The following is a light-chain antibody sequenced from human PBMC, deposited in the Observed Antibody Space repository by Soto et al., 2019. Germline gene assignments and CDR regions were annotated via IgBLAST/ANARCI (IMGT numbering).Light chain of an antibody. CDR2: GAS. V-gene: IGKV3-15*01. Sequence: EMVLTQSPDTLSVSAGDRATLSFRASESVSSNVAWYQQKPGQAPRLLIYGASTRATGIPARFSGSGSGTEFTLTISSLQSEDFAVYYCQHYNNWPPWTFGQVTNVDIK. J-gene: IGKJ1*01. CDR3: QHYNNWPPWT. CDR1: ESVSSN.